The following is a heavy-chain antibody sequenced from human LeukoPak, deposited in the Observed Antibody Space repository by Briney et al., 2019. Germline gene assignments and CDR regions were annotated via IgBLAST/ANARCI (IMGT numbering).Heavy chain of an antibody. CDR3: ARGVDNHDILTGGMDV. D-gene: IGHD3-9*01. CDR2: ISSSDSTM. Sequence: GGSLRLSCAASGFTFSSYSMNWVRQAPGKGLEWVSYISSSDSTMYYADSVKGRFTISRDNAKNSLYLQMNSLRAEDTAVYYCARGVDNHDILTGGMDVWGKGTTVTISS. CDR1: GFTFSSYS. V-gene: IGHV3-48*04. J-gene: IGHJ6*04.